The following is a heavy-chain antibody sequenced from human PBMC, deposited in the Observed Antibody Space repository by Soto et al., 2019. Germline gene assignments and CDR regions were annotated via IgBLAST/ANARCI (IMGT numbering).Heavy chain of an antibody. D-gene: IGHD2-15*01. CDR2: IHSSGST. CDR3: ARYCSGGGCSSKSLDY. CDR1: GGSIIGSF. V-gene: IGHV4-59*01. J-gene: IGHJ4*02. Sequence: PSETLSLTCTVSGGSIIGSFCSFFRHPPFRGLEWIVYIHSSGSTSYNPSLKSRVTISVDTSKNQFSLKLSSVTAADTAIYYCARYCSGGGCSSKSLDYWGQGALVTVSS.